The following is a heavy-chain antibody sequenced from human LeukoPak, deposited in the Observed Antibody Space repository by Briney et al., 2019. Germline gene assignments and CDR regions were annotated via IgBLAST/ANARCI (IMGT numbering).Heavy chain of an antibody. CDR3: AKDDLPTYSSSWYASGY. V-gene: IGHV3-30*18. Sequence: PGRSLRLSCAASGFTFSSYGMHWVRQAPGKGLEWVAVISYDGSNKYYADSVKGRFTISRDNSKNTLYLQMNSLRAEDTAVYYCAKDDLPTYSSSWYASGYWGQGTLVTVSS. D-gene: IGHD6-13*01. CDR1: GFTFSSYG. J-gene: IGHJ4*02. CDR2: ISYDGSNK.